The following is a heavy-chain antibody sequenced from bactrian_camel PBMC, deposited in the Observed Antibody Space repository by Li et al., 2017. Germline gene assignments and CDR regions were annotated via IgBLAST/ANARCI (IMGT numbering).Heavy chain of an antibody. CDR3: AADCPTVGGGAKAVVFGY. CDR1: GFTFRSYW. Sequence: HVQLVESGGGLVQPGGSLRLSCAASGFTFRSYWMFWVRQAPGKGLEWVASIYSDSSNTYYADSVKGRFTISQDNAKNTLYLQMNSLKPEDTAMYYCAADCPTVGGGAKAVVFGYWGQGTQVTVS. CDR2: IYSDSSNT. J-gene: IGHJ6*01. D-gene: IGHD2*01. V-gene: IGHV3S6*01.